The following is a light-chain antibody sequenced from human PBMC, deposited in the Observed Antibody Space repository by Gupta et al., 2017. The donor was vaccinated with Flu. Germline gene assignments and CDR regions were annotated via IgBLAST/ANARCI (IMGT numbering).Light chain of an antibody. CDR3: YGWENSDGNRDV. Sequence: SNVLTQPPSLSVAPGQTARITCGTNGDGRGYVQWYQQKAGQAPVLISYKNYNRRAGSPERFSGSMSGNTASTTIDRVEAGDEADDFGYGWENSDGNRDVFGPGTKVTVL. CDR1: GDGRGY. CDR2: KNY. V-gene: IGLV3-21*02. J-gene: IGLJ1*01.